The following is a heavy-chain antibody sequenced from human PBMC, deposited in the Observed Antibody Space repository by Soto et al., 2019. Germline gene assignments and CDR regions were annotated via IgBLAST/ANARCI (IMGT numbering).Heavy chain of an antibody. D-gene: IGHD2-15*01. V-gene: IGHV1-2*02. CDR1: GYTFTGYY. J-gene: IGHJ4*02. CDR3: ARARDYCSGGSCYSLPGY. Sequence: QVPLVQSGAEVKKPGASVKVSCKASGYTFTGYYMHWVRQAPGQGLEWMGWINPNSGGTNYAQKFQGRVTMTRDTSISTAYMELSRLRSDDTAVYYCARARDYCSGGSCYSLPGYWGQGTLVTVSS. CDR2: INPNSGGT.